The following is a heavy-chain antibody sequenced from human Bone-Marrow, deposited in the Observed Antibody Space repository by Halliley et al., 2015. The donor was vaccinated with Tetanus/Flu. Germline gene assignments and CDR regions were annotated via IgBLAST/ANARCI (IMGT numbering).Heavy chain of an antibody. CDR3: ARVLGTIYYYGMDV. CDR1: GDSVSSNSAA. D-gene: IGHD1-26*01. V-gene: IGHV6-1*01. Sequence: GLVKPSQTLSLTCAISGDSVSSNSAAWNWIRQSPSRGLEWLGRTYYRSKGYNDYAVSVRSRISINPDKSKNKFSLQLNSVTPEDTAVYYCARVLGTIYYYGMDVWGQGTTVTVPS. CDR2: TYYRSKGYN. J-gene: IGHJ6*02.